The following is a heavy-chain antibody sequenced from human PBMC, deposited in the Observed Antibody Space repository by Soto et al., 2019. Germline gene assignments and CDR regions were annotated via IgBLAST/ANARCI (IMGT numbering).Heavy chain of an antibody. CDR2: INPSGGST. J-gene: IGHJ4*02. V-gene: IGHV1-46*01. Sequence: ASVKVSCKASGYTFTSYYMHWVRQAPGQGLEWMGIINPSGGSTSYAQKFQGRVTMARDTSTSTVYMDLTSLRSEDTAVYYCAREVAAGHSSFDYWGQGTLVTVSS. CDR3: AREVAAGHSSFDY. D-gene: IGHD6-13*01. CDR1: GYTFTSYY.